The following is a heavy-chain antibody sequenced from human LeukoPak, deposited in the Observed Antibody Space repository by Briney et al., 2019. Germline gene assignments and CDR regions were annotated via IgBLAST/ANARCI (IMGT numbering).Heavy chain of an antibody. CDR1: GFTFSSYW. Sequence: PGRSLRLSCAASGFTFSSYWMRWVRQAPGKGLEWVAVIWYDGSNKYYADSVKGRFTISRDNSKNTLYLQMNSLRAEDTAVYYCARGLSGYYGSEVSIYFYYYGMDVWGKGTAVTVSS. CDR2: IWYDGSNK. V-gene: IGHV3-33*01. J-gene: IGHJ6*04. D-gene: IGHD3-10*01. CDR3: ARGLSGYYGSEVSIYFYYYGMDV.